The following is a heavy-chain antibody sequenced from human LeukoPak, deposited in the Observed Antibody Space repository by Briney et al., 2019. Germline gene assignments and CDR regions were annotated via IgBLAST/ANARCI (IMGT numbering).Heavy chain of an antibody. Sequence: PGGSLRLSCVASAFTFNNGWMTWVRQAPGKGLGWVSAISGHGGATQYAESVRGRFSISRNNSKKTLFLQMDNLRAEDTGIYFCAKDPRWELLLGDYLEHWGQGTVVTVSS. CDR1: AFTFNNGW. CDR3: AKDPRWELLLGDYLEH. J-gene: IGHJ1*01. CDR2: ISGHGGAT. V-gene: IGHV3-23*01. D-gene: IGHD2-15*01.